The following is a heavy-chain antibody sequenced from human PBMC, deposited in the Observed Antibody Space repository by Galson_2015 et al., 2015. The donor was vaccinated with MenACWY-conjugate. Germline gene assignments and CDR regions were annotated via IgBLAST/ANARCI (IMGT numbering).Heavy chain of an antibody. V-gene: IGHV4-59*01. Sequence: ETLSLTCTVSGGSITNYCWNWVRQPPGKGLEWIGHIYDSVTTTYNPSLKSRVTIPADKSKNQFSLKLTSVTAADTAVYYCAREGQQLVRGSWFDTWGQGTLVTVSS. J-gene: IGHJ5*02. CDR1: GGSITNYC. CDR3: AREGQQLVRGSWFDT. CDR2: IYDSVTT. D-gene: IGHD6-13*01.